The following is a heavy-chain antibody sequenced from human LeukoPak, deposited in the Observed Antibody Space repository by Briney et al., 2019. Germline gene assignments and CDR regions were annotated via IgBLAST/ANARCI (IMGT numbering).Heavy chain of an antibody. D-gene: IGHD1-26*01. CDR2: SSVSGGGT. CDR1: GFTFSSYA. V-gene: IGHV3-23*01. Sequence: PGGSLRLSCAASGFTFSSYAMSWVRQAPWKGLEWVSSSSVSGGGTYYADSVKGRFTISRDNSKNTLYLQMNSLSAEDTAVYYCARRGIVLGAAPVLKYSFDYWGQGTLVTVSS. CDR3: ARRGIVLGAAPVLKYSFDY. J-gene: IGHJ4*02.